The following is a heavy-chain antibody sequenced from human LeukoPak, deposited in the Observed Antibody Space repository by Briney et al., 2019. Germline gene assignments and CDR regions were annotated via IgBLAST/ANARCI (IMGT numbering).Heavy chain of an antibody. V-gene: IGHV3-30*02. D-gene: IGHD2-2*01. Sequence: PGGSLRLSCAASGFTFSSYGMHWIRQAPGKGLEWVAFIRYDGSNKYYADSVKGRFTISRDNSKNPLYLQMNSLRAEDTAVYYCAKVGGYCSSTSCRRDYWGQGTLVTVSS. CDR1: GFTFSSYG. J-gene: IGHJ4*02. CDR3: AKVGGYCSSTSCRRDY. CDR2: IRYDGSNK.